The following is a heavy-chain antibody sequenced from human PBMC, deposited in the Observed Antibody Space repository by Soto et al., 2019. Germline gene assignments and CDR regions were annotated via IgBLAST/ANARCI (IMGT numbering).Heavy chain of an antibody. CDR2: IYTSGTT. D-gene: IGHD3-3*01. CDR3: ARMCLRVRVVPHGCRGS. CDR1: GGSINSSNW. Sequence: SETLSLTCAVSGGSINSSNWWSWVRQPPGQGLEWIGEIYTSGTTNYNPSLKTRATISLDTSTNQFSLRLTSVTAADTAVFYCARMCLRVRVVPHGCRGSWGQGRLVTVSS. V-gene: IGHV4-4*02. J-gene: IGHJ5*02.